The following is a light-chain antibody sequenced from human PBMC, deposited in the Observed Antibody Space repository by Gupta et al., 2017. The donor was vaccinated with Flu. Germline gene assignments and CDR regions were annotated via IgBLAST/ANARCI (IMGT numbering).Light chain of an antibody. Sequence: QSALTQPASVSGSPGQSITISCTGTSNDLGAYDYVSWYQHHPGRAPRLIIFEVTDRPSGVSNRFSGSKSGNTASLTISGLQAEDEATYYCTSYTTSSTYAFGTGTEVTVL. CDR1: SNDLGAYDY. V-gene: IGLV2-14*01. CDR2: EVT. CDR3: TSYTTSSTYA. J-gene: IGLJ1*01.